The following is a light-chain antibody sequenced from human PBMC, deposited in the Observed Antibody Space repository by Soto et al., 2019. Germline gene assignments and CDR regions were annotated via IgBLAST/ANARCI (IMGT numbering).Light chain of an antibody. J-gene: IGKJ4*01. CDR3: QQYGSSPPLT. CDR2: GAS. Sequence: EIVLTQSPGTLSLSPGGRATLSCRASQRVSASLAWYQQKPGQAPRLVIYGASSRATGIPDRFSGSGSGTDFTLTISRLEPEDFAVYYCQQYGSSPPLTFGGGTKVEIK. CDR1: QRVSAS. V-gene: IGKV3-20*01.